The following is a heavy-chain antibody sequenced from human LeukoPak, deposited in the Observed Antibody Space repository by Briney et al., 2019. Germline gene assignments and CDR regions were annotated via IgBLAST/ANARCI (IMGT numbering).Heavy chain of an antibody. CDR1: GGSFSGYY. Sequence: SETLSLTCAVYGGSFSGYYWSWIRQPPGKGLEWIGEINHSGSTNYNPSLKSRVTISVDTSKNQFSLKLSSVTAADTAVYYCARHYSNIVVVPAAINVWGQGTLVTVSS. CDR2: INHSGST. V-gene: IGHV4-34*01. D-gene: IGHD2-2*01. CDR3: ARHYSNIVVVPAAINV. J-gene: IGHJ4*02.